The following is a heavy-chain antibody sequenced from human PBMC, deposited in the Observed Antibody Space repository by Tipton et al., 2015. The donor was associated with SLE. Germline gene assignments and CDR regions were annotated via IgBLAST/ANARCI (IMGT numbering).Heavy chain of an antibody. CDR3: ARDSSGWHNWFDP. CDR2: INAGNGNT. J-gene: IGHJ5*02. CDR1: GYTFTSYA. V-gene: IGHV1-3*01. D-gene: IGHD6-19*01. Sequence: QVQLVQSGPEVKKPGASVKVSCKASGYTFTSYAMHWVRQAPGQRLEWMGWINAGNGNTKYSQKFQGRVTITRDTSASTAYMELSSLRSEDTAVYYCARDSSGWHNWFDPWGQGTLVTVSS.